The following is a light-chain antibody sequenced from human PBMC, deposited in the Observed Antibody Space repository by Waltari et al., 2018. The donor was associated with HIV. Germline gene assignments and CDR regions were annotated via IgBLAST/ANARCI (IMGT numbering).Light chain of an antibody. CDR3: QAWDSNTAGAV. CDR1: KLGDKY. Sequence: SYELTQPPSVSVSPGHTASITCSGEKLGDKYACWYQQKPGQSPVLVIYQNTKRPSGIPERVSGSNSGKTATLTISGTQAMDEADYCGQAWDSNTAGAVFGGGTKLTVL. V-gene: IGLV3-1*01. CDR2: QNT. J-gene: IGLJ2*01.